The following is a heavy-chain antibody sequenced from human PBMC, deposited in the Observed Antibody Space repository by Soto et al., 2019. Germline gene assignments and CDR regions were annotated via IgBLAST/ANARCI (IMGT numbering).Heavy chain of an antibody. V-gene: IGHV4-59*08. Sequence: QVQLQESGPGLVKPSETLSLTCTVSGGSISSYYWSWIRQPPGKGLEWIGYNYYSGRTNYNPSLKRRGTLSVPTSKNQPSLKRSSVTAADTAVYYCARPHGDYHWFDPWGQGPLVTVSS. CDR3: ARPHGDYHWFDP. D-gene: IGHD4-17*01. J-gene: IGHJ5*02. CDR1: GGSISSYY. CDR2: NYYSGRT.